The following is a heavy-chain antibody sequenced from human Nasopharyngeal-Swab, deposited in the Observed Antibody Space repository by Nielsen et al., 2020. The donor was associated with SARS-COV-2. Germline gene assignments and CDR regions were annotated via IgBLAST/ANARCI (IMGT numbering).Heavy chain of an antibody. Sequence: GESLKISCAASGFSFSGFGMNWVRQAPGKGLEWVSKISASSSSIYYADSVKGRFIVSRDNAKNSLYLQINSLRDEDTAVYYFARDLWAGTTTGAFDVLGQGTMVTVSS. CDR2: ISASSSSI. CDR3: ARDLWAGTTTGAFDV. CDR1: GFSFSGFG. J-gene: IGHJ3*01. V-gene: IGHV3-48*02. D-gene: IGHD1-7*01.